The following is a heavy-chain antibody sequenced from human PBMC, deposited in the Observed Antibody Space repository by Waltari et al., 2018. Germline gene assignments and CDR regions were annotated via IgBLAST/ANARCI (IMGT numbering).Heavy chain of an antibody. V-gene: IGHV3-7*01. J-gene: IGHJ6*02. CDR3: AREATDYFYGLDL. CDR1: RFTFSNYW. Sequence: EVRLVESGGGLVQPGGSLRLSCAGSRFTFSNYWVSWLRQAPGKGLEGVANKKQDGAGKNYVDSVKGRFTISRDNAKESLYLQMSSLRADDTAVYFCAREATDYFYGLDLWGQGTTVTVSS. CDR2: KKQDGAGK.